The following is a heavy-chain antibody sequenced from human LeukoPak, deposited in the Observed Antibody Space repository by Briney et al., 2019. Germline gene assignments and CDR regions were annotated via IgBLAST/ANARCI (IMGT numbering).Heavy chain of an antibody. CDR2: IDANNGDT. V-gene: IGHV1-2*02. D-gene: IGHD4-11*01. J-gene: IGHJ4*02. Sequence: ASVKVSCKASGYTFRGNYIHWLRQAPGQGLEWMGWIDANNGDTKSAQKFQGRVTMSRDTSISTAYMDLSSLSPDDTAVHYCARDPSSVTLYFFDYWGQGTLVTVSS. CDR3: ARDPSSVTLYFFDY. CDR1: GYTFRGNY.